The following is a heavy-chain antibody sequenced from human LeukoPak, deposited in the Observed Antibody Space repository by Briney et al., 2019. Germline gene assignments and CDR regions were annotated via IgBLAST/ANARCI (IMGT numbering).Heavy chain of an antibody. CDR3: ARDRRNYYYYGMDV. J-gene: IGHJ6*02. Sequence: SETLSLTCTVSGGSISSNSYFWGWVRQPPGKGLEWVGTIYYSGSTYYDPSLKSRVTISVDTSKNQFSLKLSSVTAADTAVYYCARDRRNYYYYGMDVWGQGTTVTVSS. CDR1: GGSISSNSYF. CDR2: IYYSGST. V-gene: IGHV4-39*07.